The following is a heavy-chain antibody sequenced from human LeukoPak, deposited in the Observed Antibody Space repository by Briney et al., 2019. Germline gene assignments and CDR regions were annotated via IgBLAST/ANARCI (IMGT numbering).Heavy chain of an antibody. D-gene: IGHD7-27*01. CDR3: ASSGDRLSAFDP. Sequence: SETLSLTCTVSGGSISSYYWNWIRQPPGKGLEWIGYIYYNGSTNYNPSLKSRVTISVDSSKNQFSLKLSSVTAADTAVYYCASSGDRLSAFDPWGRGTLVTVSS. CDR1: GGSISSYY. V-gene: IGHV4-59*01. CDR2: IYYNGST. J-gene: IGHJ5*02.